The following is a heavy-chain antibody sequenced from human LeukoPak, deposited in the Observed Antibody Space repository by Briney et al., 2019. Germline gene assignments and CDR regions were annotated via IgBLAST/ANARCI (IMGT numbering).Heavy chain of an antibody. V-gene: IGHV1-3*01. CDR2: INAGNGDT. CDR3: ARGYCSSTSCQYYFDY. Sequence: GASVKVSCKASGYTFINYALHWVRQAPGQRLEWMGWINAGNGDTRYSQRFQGRVTITRDTSVSTVDMELSSLRSEDTAAYYCARGYCSSTSCQYYFDYWGQGTLVTVSS. J-gene: IGHJ4*02. CDR1: GYTFINYA. D-gene: IGHD2-2*01.